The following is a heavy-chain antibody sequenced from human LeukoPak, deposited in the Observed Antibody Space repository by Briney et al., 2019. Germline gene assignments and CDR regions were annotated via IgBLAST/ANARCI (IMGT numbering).Heavy chain of an antibody. J-gene: IGHJ4*02. D-gene: IGHD6-6*01. CDR1: GGTFSSYA. CDR3: AKTESSSSSSHFDY. Sequence: SVKVSCKASGGTFSSYAISWVRQAPGQGLEWMGGIIPIFGTANYAQKFQGRVTITADESTSTAYMELSSLRSEDTAVYYCAKTESSSSSSHFDYWGQGTLVTVSS. V-gene: IGHV1-69*13. CDR2: IIPIFGTA.